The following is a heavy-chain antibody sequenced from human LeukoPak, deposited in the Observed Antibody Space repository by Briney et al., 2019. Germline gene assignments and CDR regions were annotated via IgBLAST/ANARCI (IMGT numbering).Heavy chain of an antibody. D-gene: IGHD3-22*01. Sequence: PGGSLRLSCAASGFTVSSNYMSWVRQAPGKGLEWVSVIYSGGSTYYADSVKGRFTISRDNSKNTLYLQMNSLRAEDTAVYYCARDPYDSSGYYYNWGQGTLVTVSS. J-gene: IGHJ4*02. CDR3: ARDPYDSSGYYYN. CDR2: IYSGGST. CDR1: GFTVSSNY. V-gene: IGHV3-66*01.